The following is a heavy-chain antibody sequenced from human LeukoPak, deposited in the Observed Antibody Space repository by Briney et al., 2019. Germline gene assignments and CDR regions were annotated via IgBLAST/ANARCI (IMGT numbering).Heavy chain of an antibody. CDR2: IIPILGIA. CDR3: AXXXXXGXPHQSNYYFDY. CDR1: GGTFSSYA. Sequence: SVKVSCKASGGTFSSYAISWVRQAPGQGLEWMGRIIPILGIANYAQKFQGRVTITADKSTSTAYMELSSLRSEDTAVYYCAXXXXXGXPHQSNYYFDYWGQGTLVTVSS. J-gene: IGHJ4*02. V-gene: IGHV1-69*04. D-gene: IGHD3-22*01.